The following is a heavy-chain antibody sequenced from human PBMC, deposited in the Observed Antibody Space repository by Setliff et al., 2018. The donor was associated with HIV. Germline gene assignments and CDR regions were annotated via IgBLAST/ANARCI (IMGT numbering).Heavy chain of an antibody. J-gene: IGHJ4*02. V-gene: IGHV3-30*02. CDR1: GIIFSSYG. D-gene: IGHD5-12*01. Sequence: GGSLRLSCAASGIIFSSYGMHWVRQAPGKGLEWVAFIRYDGSNKYYADSVMGRFSISRDNAKNSLFMQMNSLRVEDTAMYYCARVVATSDYWGQGTLVTVSS. CDR2: IRYDGSNK. CDR3: ARVVATSDY.